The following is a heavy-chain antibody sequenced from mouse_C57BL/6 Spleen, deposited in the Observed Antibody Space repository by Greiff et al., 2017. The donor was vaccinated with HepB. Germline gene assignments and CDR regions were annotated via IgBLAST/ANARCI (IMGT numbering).Heavy chain of an antibody. D-gene: IGHD1-1*01. J-gene: IGHJ2*01. V-gene: IGHV3-6*01. CDR2: ISYDGSN. CDR3: AREPSLITTVVATNY. CDR1: GYSITSGYY. Sequence: EVQLVESGPGLVKPSQSLSLTCSVTGYSITSGYYWNWIRQFPGNKLEWMGYISYDGSNNYNPSLKNRISITRDTSKNQFFLKLNSVTTEDTATYYCAREPSLITTVVATNYWGQGTTLTVSS.